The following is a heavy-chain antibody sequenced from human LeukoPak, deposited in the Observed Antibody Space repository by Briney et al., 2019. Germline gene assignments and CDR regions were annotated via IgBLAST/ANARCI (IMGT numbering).Heavy chain of an antibody. CDR2: ISGYNGVT. CDR3: ARDQLRYYGSGSYYSDMDV. Sequence: ASVKVSCKASGYPFTNYAVSWVRQAPGQGLEWMGWISGYNGVTNYAQKFQGRVTMTTDTSTSTGYMELRSLRSDDTAVYYCARDQLRYYGSGSYYSDMDVWGQGTTVTVSS. V-gene: IGHV1-18*01. D-gene: IGHD3-10*01. CDR1: GYPFTNYA. J-gene: IGHJ6*02.